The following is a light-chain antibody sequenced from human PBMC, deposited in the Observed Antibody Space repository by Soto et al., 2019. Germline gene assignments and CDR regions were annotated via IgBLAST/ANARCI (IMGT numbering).Light chain of an antibody. CDR2: DAS. CDR3: QQSDTYSRT. V-gene: IGKV1-5*01. Sequence: DIQMTQSPSTLSASVEDRVTITCRASQSISSWLAWYQQKPGKAPKLLIYDASSLERGVPSRFSGSGSGTEFTLTISSLQPDDFATYYCQQSDTYSRTFGQGTKVEIK. CDR1: QSISSW. J-gene: IGKJ1*01.